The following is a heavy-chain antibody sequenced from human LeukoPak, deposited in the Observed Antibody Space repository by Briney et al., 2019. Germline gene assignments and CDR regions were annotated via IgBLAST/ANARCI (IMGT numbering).Heavy chain of an antibody. Sequence: PGRSLRLSFAASGFTFSSYGMHWVRQAPGKGLEWVAVIWYDGSNKYYADSVKGRFTISRDNSKNTLYLQMNSLRAEDTAVYYCAKDLYDSSGYYPYDAFDIWGQGTMVTVSS. V-gene: IGHV3-33*06. J-gene: IGHJ3*02. CDR2: IWYDGSNK. D-gene: IGHD3-22*01. CDR1: GFTFSSYG. CDR3: AKDLYDSSGYYPYDAFDI.